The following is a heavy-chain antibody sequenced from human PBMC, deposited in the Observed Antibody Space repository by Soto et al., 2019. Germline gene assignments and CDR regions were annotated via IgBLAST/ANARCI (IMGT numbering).Heavy chain of an antibody. V-gene: IGHV3-21*01. CDR1: RFTFSSYS. J-gene: IGHJ4*02. D-gene: IGHD2-15*01. CDR3: ARADCSGGSCRASDY. CDR2: ISSSSSYI. Sequence: EVQLVESGGGLVKPGGSLRLSCAASRFTFSSYSMKWVRQAPGKGLAWVSSISSSSSYIYYADSVKGRFTISRDNAKNSLYLQMNSLRAEDTAVYYCARADCSGGSCRASDYWGQGTLVTVSS.